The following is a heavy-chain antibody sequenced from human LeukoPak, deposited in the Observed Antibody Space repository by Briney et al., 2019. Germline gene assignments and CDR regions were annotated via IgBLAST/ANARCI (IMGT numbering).Heavy chain of an antibody. J-gene: IGHJ4*02. CDR2: ISGSAVST. V-gene: IGHV3-23*01. CDR3: AKDQTVAVAGPFDN. CDR1: GFTFNNFA. Sequence: GGSLRLSCTASGFTFNNFAMSWVRQAPGKGLEWVSGISGSAVSTFHADSVKGRFTISRDNSKTTLYLHMDSLRVEDTAVYYCAKDQTVAVAGPFDNWGQGTLVTVSS. D-gene: IGHD6-19*01.